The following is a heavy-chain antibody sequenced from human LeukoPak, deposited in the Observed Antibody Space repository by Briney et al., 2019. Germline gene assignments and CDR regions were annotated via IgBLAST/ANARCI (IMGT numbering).Heavy chain of an antibody. J-gene: IGHJ4*02. CDR3: ARHGSWSFDY. CDR2: ISSRGDST. V-gene: IGHV3-23*01. CDR1: GFIFSNYA. Sequence: GGSLRLSCAASGFIFSNYAMSWVRQVPGRGLEWVSTISSRGDSTYVADSLKGRFTISRDNSKNTLYLHMNSLRAEDTAVYYCARHGSWSFDYWGQGTLLTVSA. D-gene: IGHD6-13*01.